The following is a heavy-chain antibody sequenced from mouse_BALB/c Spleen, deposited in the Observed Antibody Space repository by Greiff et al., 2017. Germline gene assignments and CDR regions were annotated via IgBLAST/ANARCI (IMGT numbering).Heavy chain of an antibody. D-gene: IGHD2-2*01. Sequence: EVKLVESGGGLVKPGGSLKLSCAASGFTFSSYTMSWVRQTPEKRLEWVATISSGGSYTYYPDSVKGRFTISRDNAKNTLYLQMSSLKSEDTAMYYCTRYGYDDYAMDYWGQGTSVTVSS. CDR2: ISSGGSYT. CDR1: GFTFSSYT. V-gene: IGHV5-6-4*01. CDR3: TRYGYDDYAMDY. J-gene: IGHJ4*01.